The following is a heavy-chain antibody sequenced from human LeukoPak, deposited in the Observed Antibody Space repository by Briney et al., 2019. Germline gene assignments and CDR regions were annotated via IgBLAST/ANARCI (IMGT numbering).Heavy chain of an antibody. J-gene: IGHJ4*02. Sequence: PGGSLRLSXTTSGFTFGDYGLTWVRQAPGKGLEWVGFIRSKTYGGTTEFPASVKGRFSISRDDSRSIAYLQMNSLKPEDTALYYCARGITVPGAKYYFDNWGQGTLVTVSS. D-gene: IGHD1-26*01. CDR2: IRSKTYGGTT. CDR3: ARGITVPGAKYYFDN. V-gene: IGHV3-49*04. CDR1: GFTFGDYG.